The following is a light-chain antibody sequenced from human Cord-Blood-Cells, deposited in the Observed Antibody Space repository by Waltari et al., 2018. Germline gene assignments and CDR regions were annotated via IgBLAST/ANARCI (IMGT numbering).Light chain of an antibody. J-gene: IGLJ3*02. Sequence: QTVLTQPPSASGTPGQRVTNTCSGSSPNIGRNYVYWYQQLPGTAPKLLIYRNNQRPSGVPDRFSGSKSGTSASLAISGLRSEDEADYYCAAWDDSLSAWVFGGGTKLTVL. CDR3: AAWDDSLSAWV. CDR1: SPNIGRNY. V-gene: IGLV1-47*01. CDR2: RNN.